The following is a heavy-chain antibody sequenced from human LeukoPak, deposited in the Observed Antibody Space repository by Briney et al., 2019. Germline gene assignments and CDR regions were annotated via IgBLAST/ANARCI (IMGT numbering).Heavy chain of an antibody. CDR1: GFTFSRHW. D-gene: IGHD2/OR15-2a*01. V-gene: IGHV3-7*01. J-gene: IGHJ4*02. CDR2: IKQDGSER. CDR3: ARDGGHSTDLDY. Sequence: GGSLRLSCAASGFTFSRHWMSWVRQAPGKGPEWVANIKQDGSERYYVDSVKGRFTISRDNAKSSLYLQMNSLRAEDTAVYYRARDGGHSTDLDYWGQGILVTVSS.